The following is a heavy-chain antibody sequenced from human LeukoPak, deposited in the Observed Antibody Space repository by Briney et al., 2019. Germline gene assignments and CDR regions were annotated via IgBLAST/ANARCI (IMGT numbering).Heavy chain of an antibody. CDR3: ARDPLQEMRWFDP. D-gene: IGHD5-24*01. J-gene: IGHJ5*02. CDR1: GYTFTSYD. V-gene: IGHV1-8*01. CDR2: MNPNSGNT. Sequence: GASVKVSCKASGYTFTSYDINWVRQATGQGLEWMGWMNPNSGNTGYAQKFQGRVTMTRNTSISTANMELSSMRSEDTAAYYCARDPLQEMRWFDPWGQGTLVTVSS.